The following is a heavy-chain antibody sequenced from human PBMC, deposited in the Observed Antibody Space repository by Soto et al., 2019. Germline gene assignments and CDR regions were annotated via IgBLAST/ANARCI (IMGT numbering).Heavy chain of an antibody. CDR1: VFSFEKAW. CDR2: IKSKADGGTT. Sequence: WGFLQLGCAACVFSFEKAWMSLVRQAPGKGPDWVGRIKSKADGGTTDYATAVKGRVTISRDDSNNMLYLQMNSLKTEDTAVYYCTKGYLLLEYWGQGTVVTGSS. J-gene: IGHJ4*02. V-gene: IGHV3-15*01. D-gene: IGHD1-1*01. CDR3: TKGYLLLEY.